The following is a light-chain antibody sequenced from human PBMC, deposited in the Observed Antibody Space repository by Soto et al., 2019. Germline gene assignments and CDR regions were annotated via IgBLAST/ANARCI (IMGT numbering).Light chain of an antibody. CDR1: QSISSW. Sequence: DIQMTQSPSTLSASVGDRVTITCRASQSISSWLAWYQQKPGKAPKLLIYDASSLESGVPSRFSGSGSGTEFTLTIISRQPDDFATYYCQQYNSYLYTFGQGTKLEIK. CDR3: QQYNSYLYT. CDR2: DAS. V-gene: IGKV1-5*01. J-gene: IGKJ2*01.